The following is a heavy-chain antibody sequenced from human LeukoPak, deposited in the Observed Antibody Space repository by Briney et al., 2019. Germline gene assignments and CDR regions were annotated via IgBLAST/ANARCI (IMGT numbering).Heavy chain of an antibody. J-gene: IGHJ6*03. CDR2: INHSGST. Sequence: SETLSLTCAVYGGSFSGYYWSWIRQPPRKGLEWIGEINHSGSTNYNPSLKSRVTISVDTSKNQFSLKLSSVTAADTAVYYCARHVIVGLYYYYYYMDVWGKGTTVTISS. D-gene: IGHD2-15*01. V-gene: IGHV4-34*01. CDR3: ARHVIVGLYYYYYYMDV. CDR1: GGSFSGYY.